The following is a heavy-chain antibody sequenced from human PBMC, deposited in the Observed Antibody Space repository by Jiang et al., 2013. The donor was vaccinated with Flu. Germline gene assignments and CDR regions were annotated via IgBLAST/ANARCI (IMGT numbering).Heavy chain of an antibody. D-gene: IGHD5-18*01. CDR2: ISHSGST. J-gene: IGHJ4*02. CDR1: GESFSGYY. CDR3: ARLGPPGYNYGYADY. Sequence: LLKPSETLSLTCAVYGESFSGYYWSWIRQPPGKGLEWIGEISHSGSTNYNPSLKSRVTISVYTSKNQFSLKLSSVTAADTAVYYCARLGPPGYNYGYADYWGQGTLVTVSS. V-gene: IGHV4-34*01.